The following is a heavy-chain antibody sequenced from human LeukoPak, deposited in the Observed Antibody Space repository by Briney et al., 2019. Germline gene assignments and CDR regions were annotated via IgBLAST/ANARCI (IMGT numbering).Heavy chain of an antibody. Sequence: GGALRVSCAASRFTFRSYVMSTVCEALGKRVERGSHISGSDGSTDYADSVEGRFTIFRDNSKNTLYLQMNRLRAEDTAVYYCAKLGNIVVMTATGAHFDYWGQGTLVTVSS. CDR3: AKLGNIVVMTATGAHFDY. J-gene: IGHJ4*02. V-gene: IGHV3-23*01. CDR2: ISGSDGST. CDR1: RFTFRSYV. D-gene: IGHD2-21*02.